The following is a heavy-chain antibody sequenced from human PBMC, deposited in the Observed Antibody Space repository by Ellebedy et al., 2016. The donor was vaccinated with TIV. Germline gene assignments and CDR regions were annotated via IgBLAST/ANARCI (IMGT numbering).Heavy chain of an antibody. CDR1: GYTFTSYF. D-gene: IGHD3-22*01. Sequence: ASVKVSCKASGYTFTSYFMYWVRQAPGQGLEWMGIINPSGGGPNYAQKFQGRVTMTRDASKSTVYMELSSLGSEDTAVYYCARGDKYYYESSGYYYTNWGHGTLVTVSS. CDR2: INPSGGGP. CDR3: ARGDKYYYESSGYYYTN. J-gene: IGHJ4*01. V-gene: IGHV1-46*01.